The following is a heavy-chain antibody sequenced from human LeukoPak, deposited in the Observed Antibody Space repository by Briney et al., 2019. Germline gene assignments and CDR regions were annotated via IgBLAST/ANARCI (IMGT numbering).Heavy chain of an antibody. CDR2: INPNSGGT. D-gene: IGHD3-9*01. J-gene: IGHJ6*03. CDR1: GYTFTGYY. CDR3: ARGSNDGILTDYYIYISMDV. Sequence: ASVKVSCKASGYTFTGYYMHWVRQAPGQGLEWMGWINPNSGGTNNAQKFQGRGTMTMDTSISTAYMELSRLRSVDTAVYYCARGSNDGILTDYYIYISMDVWGKGTTVTASS. V-gene: IGHV1-2*02.